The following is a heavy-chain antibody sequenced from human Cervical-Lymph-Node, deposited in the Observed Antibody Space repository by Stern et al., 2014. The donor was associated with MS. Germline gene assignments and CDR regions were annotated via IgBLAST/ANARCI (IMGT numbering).Heavy chain of an antibody. CDR3: ARGLLGSENAFDI. Sequence: VQLVQSGAEVKKPGASVKVSCKASGYTFSSYGIRWVRQAPGQGLEWMGWVIAYNGNTNYAQKLKGRVTMTTDTATSTAYVELRSLRSDDTAVYYCARGLLGSENAFDIWGQGTMVTVSS. CDR2: VIAYNGNT. D-gene: IGHD1-26*01. J-gene: IGHJ3*02. CDR1: GYTFSSYG. V-gene: IGHV1-18*01.